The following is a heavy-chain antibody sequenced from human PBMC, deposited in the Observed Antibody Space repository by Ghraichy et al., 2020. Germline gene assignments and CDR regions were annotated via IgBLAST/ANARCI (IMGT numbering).Heavy chain of an antibody. CDR1: GFTFSSYA. CDR3: ARISGVRGAFDI. J-gene: IGHJ3*02. CDR2: ISSNGGST. V-gene: IGHV3-64*01. Sequence: GGSLRLSCAASGFTFSSYAMHWVRQAPGKGLEYVSAISSNGGSTYYANSVKGRFTISRDNSKNTLYLQMGSLRAEDMAVYYCARISGVRGAFDIWGQGTMVTVSS. D-gene: IGHD3-10*01.